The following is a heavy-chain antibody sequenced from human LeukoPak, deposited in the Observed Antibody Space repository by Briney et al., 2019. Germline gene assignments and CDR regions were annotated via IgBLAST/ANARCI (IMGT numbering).Heavy chain of an antibody. Sequence: GGSLRLSCAASGFTFSSYAMHWVRQAPGKGLEYVSVISSNGGSTYYANSVKGRFTISRDNSKNTLYLQMGSLRAEGMAVYYCAKESNWGSPPDYWGQGTLVTVSS. V-gene: IGHV3-64*01. CDR2: ISSNGGST. J-gene: IGHJ4*02. CDR3: AKESNWGSPPDY. D-gene: IGHD7-27*01. CDR1: GFTFSSYA.